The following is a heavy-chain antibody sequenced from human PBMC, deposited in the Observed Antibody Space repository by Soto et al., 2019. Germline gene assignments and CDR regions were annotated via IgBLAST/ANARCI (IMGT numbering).Heavy chain of an antibody. CDR3: ARHTLDNEHDDYHWFDP. V-gene: IGHV5-51*01. CDR1: GYRLTNYW. Sequence: VEALKIACKGSGYRLTNYWIGWVRQMPGKGLEWMGIIYPEDSDTRYSPSFQGEVTISADKSISTAYLQWSSLKASGTAMYYWARHTLDNEHDDYHWFDPWGQGTLVTVSS. J-gene: IGHJ5*01. CDR2: IYPEDSDT. D-gene: IGHD4-17*01.